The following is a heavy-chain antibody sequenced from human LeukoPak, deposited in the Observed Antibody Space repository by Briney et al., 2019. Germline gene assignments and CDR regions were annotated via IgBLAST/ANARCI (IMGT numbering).Heavy chain of an antibody. Sequence: GSLRLSCAASGFTFSSYSMNWVRQAPGKGLEWIGSIYYSGSTYYNPSLKSRVTISVDTSKNQFSLKLSSVTAADTAVYYCARRRYYDFWSGYTPDWGQGTLVTVSS. CDR2: IYYSGST. CDR3: ARRRYYDFWSGYTPD. V-gene: IGHV4-39*01. D-gene: IGHD3-3*01. J-gene: IGHJ4*02. CDR1: GFTFSSYSMN.